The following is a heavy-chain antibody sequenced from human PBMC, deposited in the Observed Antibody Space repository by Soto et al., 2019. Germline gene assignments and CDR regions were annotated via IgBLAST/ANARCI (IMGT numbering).Heavy chain of an antibody. CDR3: SCSRLLYDAFDI. J-gene: IGHJ3*02. D-gene: IGHD2-15*01. V-gene: IGHV1-18*01. CDR1: GYTFTSYG. Sequence: QVQLVQSGAEVKKPGASVKVSCKASGYTFTSYGISWVRQAPGQGLEWMGWISAYNGNTNYAQKLQGRVTMTTDSPTSTAYMELRSLRSDDTAVYFSSCSRLLYDAFDIWCQETMVTVSS. CDR2: ISAYNGNT.